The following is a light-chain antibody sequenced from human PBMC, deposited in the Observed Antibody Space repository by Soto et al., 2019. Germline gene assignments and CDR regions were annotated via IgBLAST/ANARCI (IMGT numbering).Light chain of an antibody. CDR1: SSDVGGYNY. V-gene: IGLV2-14*01. CDR2: EVS. CDR3: SSYTSSSTPNWV. J-gene: IGLJ3*02. Sequence: QSALTQPASVSGSPGQWITISCTGSSSDVGGYNYVSWYQQHPGKAPKLMIYEVSNRPSGVSNRFSGSKSGNTASLTISGLQAEDEADYYCSSYTSSSTPNWVFGGGTKLTVL.